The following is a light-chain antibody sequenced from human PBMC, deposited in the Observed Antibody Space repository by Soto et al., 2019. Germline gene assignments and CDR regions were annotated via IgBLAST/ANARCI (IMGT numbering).Light chain of an antibody. Sequence: QSALTQPASVSGSPGQSITISCAGTSSDVGAYNFVSWYQQRPGNAPKLMIYEVSNRPSGVSDRFSGSKSGNTASLTISGLQAEDEADYYCSSFTTSNTWMFGGGTKLTVL. CDR2: EVS. J-gene: IGLJ3*02. CDR1: SSDVGAYNF. V-gene: IGLV2-14*01. CDR3: SSFTTSNTWM.